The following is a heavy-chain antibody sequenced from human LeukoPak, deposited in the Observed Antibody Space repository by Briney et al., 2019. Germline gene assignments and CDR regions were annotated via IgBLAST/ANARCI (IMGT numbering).Heavy chain of an antibody. CDR1: GGSISSSNW. CDR3: ARAVAGEEGFQH. Sequence: SETLSLTCTVSGGSISSSNWWSWVRQPPGKGLEWIGEIYHSGSTNYNPSLKSRVTISVDKSKNQFSLKLSSVTAADTAVYYCARAVAGEEGFQHWGQGTLVTVSS. D-gene: IGHD6-19*01. CDR2: IYHSGST. V-gene: IGHV4-4*02. J-gene: IGHJ1*01.